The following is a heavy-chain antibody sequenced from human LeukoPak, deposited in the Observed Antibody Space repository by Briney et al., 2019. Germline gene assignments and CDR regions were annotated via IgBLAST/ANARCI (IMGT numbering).Heavy chain of an antibody. CDR3: AREPGSSGWYRRAGIDY. CDR1: GLTFSSYA. D-gene: IGHD6-19*01. CDR2: ISYDGSNK. V-gene: IGHV3-30-3*01. Sequence: PGGSLRLSCAASGLTFSSYAMHWVRQAPGKGLEWVAVISYDGSNKYYADSVKGRFTISRDNSKNTLYLQMDSLRAEDTAVYYCAREPGSSGWYRRAGIDYWGQGTLVTVSS. J-gene: IGHJ4*02.